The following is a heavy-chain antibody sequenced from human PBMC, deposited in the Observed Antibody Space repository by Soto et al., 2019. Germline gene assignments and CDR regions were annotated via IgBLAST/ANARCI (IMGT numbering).Heavy chain of an antibody. V-gene: IGHV3-23*01. Sequence: PGGSLRLSCVGSGFFFSSYTMTWVRQAPGKGLEWVSSFSATSENTYYADSVRGRFTISRDNSKNTLFLQMNSLTAEDTAMYYCAKARDQQWVRLPFDYWGQRILVTVSS. CDR1: GFFFSSYT. CDR3: AKARDQQWVRLPFDY. CDR2: FSATSENT. D-gene: IGHD6-19*01. J-gene: IGHJ4*02.